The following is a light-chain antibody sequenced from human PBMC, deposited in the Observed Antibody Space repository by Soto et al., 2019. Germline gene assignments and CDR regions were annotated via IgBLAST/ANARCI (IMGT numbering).Light chain of an antibody. Sequence: QSVLTQPPSVSGAPGQRVTISCSGSSSYIGTGYDVHWYQQLPGTAPKLLIYGNTNRPSGVPDRFSGSKSVTSASLAITGLQAEDEADYYCQSYDSSLSAYVFGTGTKLTVL. J-gene: IGLJ1*01. CDR1: SSYIGTGYD. CDR2: GNT. V-gene: IGLV1-40*01. CDR3: QSYDSSLSAYV.